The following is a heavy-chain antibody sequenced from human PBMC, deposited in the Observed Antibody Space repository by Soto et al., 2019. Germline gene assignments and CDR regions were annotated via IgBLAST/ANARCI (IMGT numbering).Heavy chain of an antibody. V-gene: IGHV4-59*08. D-gene: IGHD4-17*01. CDR2: VYYTGDT. Sequence: QLHLQQSGPRLVMPSETLSLTCTVSSGPDRSHNWGWIRQPPGRGLVWIGYVYYTGDTAYNPFLRGRVTISADTSTNDISLTLNSVTAADTAVYYCVRQGIDYLHGLVDVWGQGTTVSVSS. CDR1: SGPDRSHN. CDR3: VRQGIDYLHGLVDV. J-gene: IGHJ6*02.